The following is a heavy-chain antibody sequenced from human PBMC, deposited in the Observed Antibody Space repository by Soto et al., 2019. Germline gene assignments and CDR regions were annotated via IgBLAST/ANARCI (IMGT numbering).Heavy chain of an antibody. J-gene: IGHJ6*02. CDR2: ISDTVGSR. D-gene: IGHD3-10*01. CDR3: VKGTRGEYYYYHTVGDA. Sequence: GGSLRLSCSASGFTFNKYAMHWVRQAPGTGLEYVSAISDTVGSRFHADAVKGRFTISRDNARTALFLQMSSLRAEDTAVYYCVKGTRGEYYYYHTVGDAWGQGTRVTVSS. CDR1: GFTFNKYA. V-gene: IGHV3-64D*06.